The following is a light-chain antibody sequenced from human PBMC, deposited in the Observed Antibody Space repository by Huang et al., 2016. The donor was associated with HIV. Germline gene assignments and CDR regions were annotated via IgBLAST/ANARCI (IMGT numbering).Light chain of an antibody. CDR3: MQALQTPPWT. J-gene: IGKJ1*01. CDR2: LGA. CDR1: QSLLYSNGYNY. V-gene: IGKV2-28*01. Sequence: DIVMTQSPLSLPVTPGEPASISCRSSQSLLYSNGYNYLDWYLQKPGQSPQLLIYLGANRAPGVPDRFSVSGSGTDVTLKISRVEAEDVGVYYCMQALQTPPWTFGQGTKVEIK.